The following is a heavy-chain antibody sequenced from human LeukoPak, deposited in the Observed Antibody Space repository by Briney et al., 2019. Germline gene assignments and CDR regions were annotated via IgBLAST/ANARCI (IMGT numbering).Heavy chain of an antibody. D-gene: IGHD1-26*01. J-gene: IGHJ4*02. CDR3: ARAGASAY. CDR2: INHSGST. V-gene: IGHV4-34*01. Sequence: SETLSLTCAVYGGSYSGYYWSWIRQPPGKGLEWIGEINHSGSTNYNPSLKSRVTISVDTSKNQFSLKLSSVTAADTAVYYCARAGASAYWGQGTLVTVSS. CDR1: GGSYSGYY.